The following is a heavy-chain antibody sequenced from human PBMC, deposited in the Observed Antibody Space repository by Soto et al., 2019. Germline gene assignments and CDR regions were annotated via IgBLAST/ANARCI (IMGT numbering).Heavy chain of an antibody. CDR2: ISGSGDNT. J-gene: IGHJ6*03. V-gene: IGHV3-23*01. CDR1: GFTFSSYA. Sequence: EVQLLESGGGLVQPGGSLRLSCAASGFTFSSYALNWVRQAPGEGLEWVSVISGSGDNTYYADSVKGRFTISRHNSKNTLYLQMNSLRAEDTAVYYCAKDLGTDDFWSAYYTYYYMDVWGKGTTVTVSS. D-gene: IGHD3-3*01. CDR3: AKDLGTDDFWSAYYTYYYMDV.